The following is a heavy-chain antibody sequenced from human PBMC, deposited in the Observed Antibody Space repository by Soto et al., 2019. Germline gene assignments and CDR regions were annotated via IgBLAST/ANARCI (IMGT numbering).Heavy chain of an antibody. CDR3: ARRIAAAGVNNWFDP. CDR1: GGTFSSYA. J-gene: IGHJ5*02. Sequence: SVKVSYKASGGTFSSYAISWVRQAPGQGLEWMGGIIPIFGTANYAQKFQGRVTITADESTSTAYMELSSLRSEDTAVYYCARRIAAAGVNNWFDPWGQGTLVTVSS. V-gene: IGHV1-69*13. D-gene: IGHD6-13*01. CDR2: IIPIFGTA.